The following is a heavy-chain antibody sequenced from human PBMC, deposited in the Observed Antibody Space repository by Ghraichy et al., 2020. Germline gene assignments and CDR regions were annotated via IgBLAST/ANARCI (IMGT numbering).Heavy chain of an antibody. Sequence: ETLSLTCTVSGGSISSYYWSWIRQPPGKGLEWIGYIYYSGSTNYNPSLKSRVTISVDTSKNQFSLKLSSVTAADTAVYYCARDLRDIVVVPAADSYYYYYYYMDVWGKGTTVTVSS. CDR1: GGSISSYY. J-gene: IGHJ6*03. V-gene: IGHV4-59*01. D-gene: IGHD2-2*01. CDR3: ARDLRDIVVVPAADSYYYYYYYMDV. CDR2: IYYSGST.